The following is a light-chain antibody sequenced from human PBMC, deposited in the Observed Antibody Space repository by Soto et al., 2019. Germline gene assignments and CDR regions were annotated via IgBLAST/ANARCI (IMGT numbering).Light chain of an antibody. Sequence: EIVMTQSPATLSVSPGERATLSCRASQSVSSNLAWYQQKPGQAPRLLIYGASSRATGIPDRFSGSGSGTDFTLTISRLEPEDFAVYYCQHYGSTPWSFGQGTKVDTK. CDR2: GAS. CDR1: QSVSSN. CDR3: QHYGSTPWS. J-gene: IGKJ1*01. V-gene: IGKV3-20*01.